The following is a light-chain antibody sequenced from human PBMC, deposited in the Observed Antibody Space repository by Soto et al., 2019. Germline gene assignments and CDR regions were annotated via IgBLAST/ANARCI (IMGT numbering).Light chain of an antibody. CDR1: SSDVGGYNY. J-gene: IGLJ1*01. CDR3: SSYTSSSTLGV. Sequence: QSALTQPASVSGSPGQSITISCTGTSSDVGGYNYVSWYQQHPGKAPKLMIYDVSNRPSGVSNRFSGSKSGNTASLTISGRQAEDEAEYYCSSYTSSSTLGVFGTGTKLTVL. CDR2: DVS. V-gene: IGLV2-14*01.